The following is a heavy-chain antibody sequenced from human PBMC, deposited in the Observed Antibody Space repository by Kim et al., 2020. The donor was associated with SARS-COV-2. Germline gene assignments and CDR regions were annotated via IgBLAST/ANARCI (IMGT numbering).Heavy chain of an antibody. J-gene: IGHJ4*02. CDR1: GFTFSSYA. CDR3: ARETYSTFDY. V-gene: IGHV3-30-3*01. Sequence: GGSLRLSCAASGFTFSSYAMHWVRQAPGKGLEWVAVISYDGSNKYYADSVKGRFTISRDNSKNTLYLQMNSLRAEDTAVYYCARETYSTFDYWGQGTLVT. D-gene: IGHD6-13*01. CDR2: ISYDGSNK.